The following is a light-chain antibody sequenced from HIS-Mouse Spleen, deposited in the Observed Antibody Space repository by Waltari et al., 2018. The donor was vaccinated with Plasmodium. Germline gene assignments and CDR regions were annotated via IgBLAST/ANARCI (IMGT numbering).Light chain of an antibody. Sequence: SYELTQPPSVSVSPGQTARITCSGDALPKQYAYWYQQKPGQAPVRVVYKDSERPSGISERFSGSSSETTVTLTISGVQAEDEAAYYCQSADSSGTPNWVFGGGTKLTVL. CDR1: ALPKQY. CDR3: QSADSSGTPNWV. V-gene: IGLV3-25*03. J-gene: IGLJ3*02. CDR2: KDS.